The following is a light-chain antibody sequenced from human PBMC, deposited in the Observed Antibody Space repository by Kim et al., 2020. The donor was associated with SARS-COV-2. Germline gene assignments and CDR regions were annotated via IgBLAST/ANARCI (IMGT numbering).Light chain of an antibody. Sequence: EIVLTQSPATLSVSPGERATLSCRASQNVASNLAWFQQKPGQAPRLLIYDASNRATGIPGRFSGSGSGTDFTLTISSLEPEDFAVYYCQQRSNWPLTFGGGTKVEIK. CDR1: QNVASN. J-gene: IGKJ4*01. CDR3: QQRSNWPLT. V-gene: IGKV3-11*01. CDR2: DAS.